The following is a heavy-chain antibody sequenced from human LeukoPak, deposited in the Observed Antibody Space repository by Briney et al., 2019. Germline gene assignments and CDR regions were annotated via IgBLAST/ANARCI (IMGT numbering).Heavy chain of an antibody. CDR2: INWNGGST. D-gene: IGHD5-24*01. CDR3: ASHEVVATIDTDY. Sequence: GGSLRLSCAAPGFTFDDYGMSWVRQAPGKGLEWVSGINWNGGSTGYADSVKGRFTISRDNAKNTLYLQMNSLRAEDTAVYYCASHEVVATIDTDYWGQGTLVTVSS. CDR1: GFTFDDYG. J-gene: IGHJ4*02. V-gene: IGHV3-20*04.